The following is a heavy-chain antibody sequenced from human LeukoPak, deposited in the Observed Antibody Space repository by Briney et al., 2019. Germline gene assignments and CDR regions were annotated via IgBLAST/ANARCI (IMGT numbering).Heavy chain of an antibody. CDR2: IYTSGST. CDR3: ARRLLFRHDSSGYASGVSAFDI. V-gene: IGHV4-61*02. D-gene: IGHD6-25*01. CDR1: GGSISSGSYY. J-gene: IGHJ3*02. Sequence: PSETLSLTCTVSGGSISSGSYYWSWIRQPAGKGLEWIGRIYTSGSTNYNPSLKSRVTISVDTSKNQFSLKLSSVTAADTAVYYCARRLLFRHDSSGYASGVSAFDIWGQGTMVTVSS.